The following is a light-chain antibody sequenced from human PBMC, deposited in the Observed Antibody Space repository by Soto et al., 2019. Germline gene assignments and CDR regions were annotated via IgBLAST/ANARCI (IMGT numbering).Light chain of an antibody. CDR1: RGISSY. V-gene: IGKV1-9*01. CDR3: QQLNSYLIT. J-gene: IGKJ5*01. CDR2: AAS. Sequence: QLTQSPSFLSASVGDRVTITCRASRGISSYLAWYQQKPGKAPKLLIYAASTLQTGVPSRFSGSGSGTEFTLTISSLQPEDFATYYCQQLNSYLITFGQGT.